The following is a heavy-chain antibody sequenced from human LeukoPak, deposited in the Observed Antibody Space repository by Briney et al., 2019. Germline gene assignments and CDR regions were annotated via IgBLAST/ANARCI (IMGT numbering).Heavy chain of an antibody. D-gene: IGHD6-13*01. CDR3: ARENRKKQQLGNAFDI. CDR1: GFTFSRHS. V-gene: IGHV3-7*03. Sequence: TGGSLRLSCEVSGFTFSRHSMSWVRQAPGKGLEWVAKIKEDGTEKYYVGSVEGRFTISRDNAKNSLYLQMSSLRAEDTAVYYCARENRKKQQLGNAFDIWGQGTMVTVSS. J-gene: IGHJ3*02. CDR2: IKEDGTEK.